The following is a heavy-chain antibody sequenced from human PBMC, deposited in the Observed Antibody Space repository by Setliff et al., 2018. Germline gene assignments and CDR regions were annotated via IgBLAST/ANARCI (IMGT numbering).Heavy chain of an antibody. CDR1: GYTFTDYW. D-gene: IGHD6-13*01. CDR3: ARVGQQLVYYYYGMDV. J-gene: IGHJ6*02. CDR2: IFPGNSAT. Sequence: GESLKISCKTSGYTFTDYWIGWVRQMPGKGLEWMGIIFPGNSATKYSPSFQGQVTMSADKSISTAYLQWSSLKASDTAIYYCARVGQQLVYYYYGMDVWGQGTAVTVSS. V-gene: IGHV5-51*01.